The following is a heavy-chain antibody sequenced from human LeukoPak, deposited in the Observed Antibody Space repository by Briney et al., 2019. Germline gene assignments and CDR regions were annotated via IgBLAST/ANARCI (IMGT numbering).Heavy chain of an antibody. J-gene: IGHJ4*02. CDR3: ARSNSGSYYHLDY. D-gene: IGHD1-26*01. CDR1: GYTFTNYG. V-gene: IGHV1-18*01. CDR2: ISTYNDNT. Sequence: GASVKVSCKASGYTFTNYGITWVRQAPGQGLEWMGWISTYNDNTAYAQKFQGRVTMTTDTSTSTAYMELRSLTSDDTAVYYCARSNSGSYYHLDYWGQGTLVTVSS.